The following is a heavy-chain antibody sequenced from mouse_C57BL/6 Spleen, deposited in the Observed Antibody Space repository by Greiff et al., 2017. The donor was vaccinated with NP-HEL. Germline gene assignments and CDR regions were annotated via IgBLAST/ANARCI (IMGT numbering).Heavy chain of an antibody. D-gene: IGHD1-1*01. CDR2: IDPNSGGT. CDR3: ARSDYYGSSYGPSYAMDY. Sequence: VQLQQPGAELVKPGASVKLSCKASGYTFTSYWMHWVKQRPGRGLEWIGRIDPNSGGTKYNEKFKSKATLTVDKPSSTAYMQLSSLTSEDSAVYYCARSDYYGSSYGPSYAMDYWGQGTSVTVSS. V-gene: IGHV1-72*01. CDR1: GYTFTSYW. J-gene: IGHJ4*01.